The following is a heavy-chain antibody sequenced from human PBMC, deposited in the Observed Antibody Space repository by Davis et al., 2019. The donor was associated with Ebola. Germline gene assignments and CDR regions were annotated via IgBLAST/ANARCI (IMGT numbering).Heavy chain of an antibody. CDR1: GFTFSSYA. J-gene: IGHJ4*02. CDR3: AKLSGSSSGYYPTFGPFDY. Sequence: GESLKISCAASGFTFSSYAMSWVRQAPGKGLEWVSAISGSGGSTYYADSVKGRFTISRDNSKNTLYLQMNSLRAEDTAVYYCAKLSGSSSGYYPTFGPFDYWGQGTLVTVSS. D-gene: IGHD3-22*01. CDR2: ISGSGGST. V-gene: IGHV3-23*01.